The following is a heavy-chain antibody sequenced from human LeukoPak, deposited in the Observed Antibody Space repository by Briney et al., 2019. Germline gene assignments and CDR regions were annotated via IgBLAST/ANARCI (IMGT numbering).Heavy chain of an antibody. V-gene: IGHV3-23*01. D-gene: IGHD3-22*01. J-gene: IGHJ4*02. CDR3: AKASAFYFDTSGYPIPHYYDF. CDR2: ISGTGDTT. Sequence: GGSLRLSCSASGFTLTTYAMTWVRQPPGKGLEWVSGISGTGDTTSYADSVKGRFTISRDNSKNTLFLQMNSLRAEDTAIYYCAKASAFYFDTSGYPIPHYYDFWGQGTLVTVSA. CDR1: GFTLTTYA.